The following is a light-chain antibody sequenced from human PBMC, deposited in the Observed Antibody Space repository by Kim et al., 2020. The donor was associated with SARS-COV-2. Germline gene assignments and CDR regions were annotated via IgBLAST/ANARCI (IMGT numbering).Light chain of an antibody. Sequence: SFSPAEGATRPARASQSLSIYLAWYQQKPGQAPRLLIFDASTRAAGIPARFSGSGSGTDFTLTISRLEPEDFAVYYCHQRSNWRDSFGQGTKLEI. J-gene: IGKJ2*03. V-gene: IGKV3-11*01. CDR2: DAS. CDR1: QSLSIY. CDR3: HQRSNWRDS.